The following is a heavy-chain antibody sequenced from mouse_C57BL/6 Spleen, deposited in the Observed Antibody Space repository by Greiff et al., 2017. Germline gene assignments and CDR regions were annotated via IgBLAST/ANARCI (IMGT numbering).Heavy chain of an antibody. V-gene: IGHV1-9*01. CDR2: LLPCSSST. Sequence: VQLQQPGAELMMPGASVKLSCKATGYTFTGYWIEWVKQRPGHGLAWIGELLPCSSSTNYNQKFKGKATFTASTSSNTAYIQLSSLTTEDAAIYYSARRHYDYDGRYYAMDYWGQGTSVTVSS. J-gene: IGHJ4*01. D-gene: IGHD2-4*01. CDR1: GYTFTGYW. CDR3: ARRHYDYDGRYYAMDY.